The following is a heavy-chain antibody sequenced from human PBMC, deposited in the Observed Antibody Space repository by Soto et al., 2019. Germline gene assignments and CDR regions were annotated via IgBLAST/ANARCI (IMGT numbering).Heavy chain of an antibody. V-gene: IGHV3-23*01. CDR1: GFTFSDYA. CDR3: AKRVLAQRGNDF. CDR2: ISGSGGST. J-gene: IGHJ4*02. Sequence: GGSLRLSCAASGFTFSDYAMSWVRQAPGKGLEWVSGISGSGGSTYYADSVKGRFTISRDNSKNTLYLQMNNLRAEDTAVYYCAKRVLAQRGNDFWGQGTLVTVSS. D-gene: IGHD5-12*01.